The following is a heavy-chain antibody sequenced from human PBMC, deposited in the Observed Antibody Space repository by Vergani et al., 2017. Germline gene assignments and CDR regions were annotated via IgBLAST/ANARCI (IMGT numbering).Heavy chain of an antibody. CDR3: AARLSYDSSGYD. D-gene: IGHD3-22*01. Sequence: QLQLQESGPGLVKPSETLSLTCTVSGGSFSNSGYYWGWIRQPPGKGLEWIGSIYYSGSTYYNPSLVSRLTISVDTSKNQFSLKLSSVTAADTAVYFCAARLSYDSSGYDWGQGTLVTVSS. J-gene: IGHJ4*02. CDR1: GGSFSNSGYY. CDR2: IYYSGST. V-gene: IGHV4-39*01.